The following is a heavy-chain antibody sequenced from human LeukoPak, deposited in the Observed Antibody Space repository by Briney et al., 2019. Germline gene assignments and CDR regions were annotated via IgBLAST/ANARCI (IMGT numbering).Heavy chain of an antibody. CDR3: ARSFNGAFDI. Sequence: PGGSLRLSCAVSGLTFSTYWMTWVRQAPGEGLEWVANINGDGRDENYVDSAKGRFTISRDNAKSSLYLQMNSLRVEDTAVYYCARSFNGAFDIWGQGTIITVSS. J-gene: IGHJ3*02. CDR1: GLTFSTYW. V-gene: IGHV3-7*05. CDR2: INGDGRDE.